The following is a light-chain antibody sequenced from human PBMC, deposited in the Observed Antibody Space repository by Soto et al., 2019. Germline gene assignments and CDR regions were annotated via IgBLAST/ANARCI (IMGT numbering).Light chain of an antibody. CDR3: AAWDASLKVYV. CDR1: RSNIGSNY. V-gene: IGLV1-44*01. CDR2: GNN. J-gene: IGLJ2*01. Sequence: QSVLTQPPSASGTPGQRVAISCSGSRSNIGSNYATWYQQVPGTAPKLLMNGNNQRPSGVPDRFSGSKSGTSASLAICGLQSEDEADYYCAAWDASLKVYVFGGGTKVTVL.